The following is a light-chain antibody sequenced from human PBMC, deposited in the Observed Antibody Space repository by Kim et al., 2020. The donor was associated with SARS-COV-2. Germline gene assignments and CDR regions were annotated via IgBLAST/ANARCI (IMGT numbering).Light chain of an antibody. CDR2: DAS. Sequence: DIQMSQSPNSLSASVGDRITITCRASRSISNYVNWYQQKPGTAPKLLIYDASNLQSGVPSRFSGSGSGTDFTRSITSLQPEDFATDYCQQSYTTITFGQGTRLEIK. CDR3: QQSYTTIT. V-gene: IGKV1-39*01. J-gene: IGKJ5*01. CDR1: RSISNY.